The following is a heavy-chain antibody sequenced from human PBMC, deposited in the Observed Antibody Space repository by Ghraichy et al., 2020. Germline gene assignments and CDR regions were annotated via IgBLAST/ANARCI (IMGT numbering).Heavy chain of an antibody. D-gene: IGHD6-13*01. CDR3: ARSRRGSSWYGWFDP. V-gene: IGHV4-4*02. CDR1: GGSISSSNW. CDR2: IYHIGST. J-gene: IGHJ5*02. Sequence: SETLSLTCAVSGGSISSSNWWSWVRQPPGKGLEWIGEIYHIGSTNYNPSLKSRVTISVAKSTNQFSLKLSSLTAADTAVYYCARSRRGSSWYGWFDPWGQGTLVTVSS.